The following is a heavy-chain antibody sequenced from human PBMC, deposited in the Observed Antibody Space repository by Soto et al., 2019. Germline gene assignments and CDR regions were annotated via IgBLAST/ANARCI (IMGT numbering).Heavy chain of an antibody. CDR1: GYNFTNYG. CDR2: ISGHNGNT. Sequence: GASVKVSCKASGYNFTNYGISWVRQAPGQGLEWMGWISGHNGNTNYAQKIQGRVTMTTDTSTSTAYMELRSLRSDDTAVYYCARDYYASGSPRSHFFYWGQGTLVTVSS. CDR3: ARDYYASGSPRSHFFY. V-gene: IGHV1-18*01. J-gene: IGHJ4*02. D-gene: IGHD3-10*01.